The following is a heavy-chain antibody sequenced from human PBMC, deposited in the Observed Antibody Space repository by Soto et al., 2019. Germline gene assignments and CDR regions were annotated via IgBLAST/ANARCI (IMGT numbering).Heavy chain of an antibody. CDR3: VKGAAPTYCYYMDV. CDR1: GFTFDNYA. Sequence: EVQLLESGGGLVQPGGSLRLSCFASGFTFDNYAMSWVRQAPGKGLEWVSTIRGSGDVTYSADSVKGRFTVSRDNSKNTLYLQMNSLRAENTAVYYCVKGAAPTYCYYMDVWGKGTTVTVSS. CDR2: IRGSGDVT. J-gene: IGHJ6*03. V-gene: IGHV3-23*01. D-gene: IGHD6-25*01.